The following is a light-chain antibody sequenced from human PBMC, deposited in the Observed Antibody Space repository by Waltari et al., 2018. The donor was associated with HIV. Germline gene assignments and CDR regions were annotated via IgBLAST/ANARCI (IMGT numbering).Light chain of an antibody. CDR1: SGRIASYY. V-gene: IGLV6-57*04. J-gene: IGLJ2*01. Sequence: NFMLTQPHSVSESPGKTVTISCTRSSGRIASYYVQWYQQRPGGAPTTVIYENNQRPSGVPDRVSGSIDSSSNAASLTISGLKTDDEADYYCQSYCASNDVIFGGGTTLTVL. CDR3: QSYCASNDVI. CDR2: ENN.